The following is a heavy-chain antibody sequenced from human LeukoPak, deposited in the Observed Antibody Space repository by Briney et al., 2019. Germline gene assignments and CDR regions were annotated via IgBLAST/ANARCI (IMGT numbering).Heavy chain of an antibody. Sequence: GGSLRLSCAASGFTFSSDHMSWVRQAPGKGLEWVSVIYAGGSTYYADSVKGRFTISRDNFKNTVFLQMNSLRAEDTAVYYCARVWELSFDYWGQGTLVTVSS. CDR3: ARVWELSFDY. CDR2: IYAGGST. J-gene: IGHJ4*02. V-gene: IGHV3-53*01. CDR1: GFTFSSDH. D-gene: IGHD1-26*01.